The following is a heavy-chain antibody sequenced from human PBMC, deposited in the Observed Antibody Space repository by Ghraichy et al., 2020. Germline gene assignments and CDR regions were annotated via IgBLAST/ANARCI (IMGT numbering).Heavy chain of an antibody. V-gene: IGHV4-34*01. CDR3: ARGGGFLKDFWSGYRPYYFDY. Sequence: SETLSLTCAVYGGSFSGYYWSWIRQPPGKGLEWIGEINHSGSTNYNPSLKSRVTISVDTSKNQFSLKLSSVTAADTAVYYCARGGGFLKDFWSGYRPYYFDYWGQGTLVTVSS. CDR1: GGSFSGYY. CDR2: INHSGST. D-gene: IGHD3-3*01. J-gene: IGHJ4*02.